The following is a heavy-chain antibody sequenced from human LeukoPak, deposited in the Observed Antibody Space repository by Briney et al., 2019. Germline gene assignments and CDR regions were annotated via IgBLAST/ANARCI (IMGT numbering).Heavy chain of an antibody. CDR1: GFNFGDYA. D-gene: IGHD6-19*01. CDR3: TRARGGYTSGIDY. CDR2: IRSKAFGATT. J-gene: IGHJ4*02. V-gene: IGHV3-49*04. Sequence: GGSLRISCIGSGFNFGDYAMTWVRQAPGKGLEWVGFIRSKAFGATTESVASVKGRLSISRDDSKTIAYLQMNSLKAEDTAIYYCTRARGGYTSGIDYWGQGTLVTVSS.